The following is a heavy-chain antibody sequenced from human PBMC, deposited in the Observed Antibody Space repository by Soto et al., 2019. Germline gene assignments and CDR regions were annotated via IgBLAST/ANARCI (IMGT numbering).Heavy chain of an antibody. J-gene: IGHJ1*01. Sequence: GASVKVSCKASGYTFTSYDINWVRQATGQGLEWMGWMNPNSGNTGYAQKFQGRVTMTRNTSISTAYMELSSLRSEDTAVYYCARGMQWADNFQHWGQGTLVTVSS. CDR3: ARGMQWADNFQH. D-gene: IGHD6-19*01. CDR2: MNPNSGNT. CDR1: GYTFTSYD. V-gene: IGHV1-8*01.